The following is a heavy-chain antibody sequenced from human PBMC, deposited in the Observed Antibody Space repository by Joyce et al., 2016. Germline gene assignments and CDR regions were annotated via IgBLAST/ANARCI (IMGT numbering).Heavy chain of an antibody. D-gene: IGHD2-15*01. V-gene: IGHV1-2*02. CDR1: GYSFTGYN. CDR2: IKPNSGGT. CDR3: ARDRGYCSGGSCRSPGDYYYGMDV. Sequence: QVQLVQSGAEVKTPGASVKLSCKPSGYSFTGYNMHWGRQTPGQGLEWMRWIKPNSGGTNYAQKFQGRVSVTKDSSSSTAYMEVSRLRSDDTAVYYCARDRGYCSGGSCRSPGDYYYGMDVWGQGTTVTVSS. J-gene: IGHJ6*02.